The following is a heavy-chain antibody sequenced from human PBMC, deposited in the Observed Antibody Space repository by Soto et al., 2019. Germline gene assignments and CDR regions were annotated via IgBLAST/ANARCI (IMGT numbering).Heavy chain of an antibody. Sequence: SETLSLTCTVSGASMNSYHWSWIRQPAGKGLEWIGHIHSSGSTNYNPSLKSRVTMSVDTSKNQFSLRLMSLTAADTAVYYCARDQGVAAAGITWFDPWGQGSLVTVPQ. CDR3: ARDQGVAAAGITWFDP. D-gene: IGHD6-13*01. J-gene: IGHJ5*02. V-gene: IGHV4-4*07. CDR1: GASMNSYH. CDR2: IHSSGST.